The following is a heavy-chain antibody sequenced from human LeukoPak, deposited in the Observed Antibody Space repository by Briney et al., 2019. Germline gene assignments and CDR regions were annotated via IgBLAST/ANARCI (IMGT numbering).Heavy chain of an antibody. D-gene: IGHD6-6*01. Sequence: SVKVSCKASGYTFNIYYIYWVRQAPGQGLEWMGGIIPIFGTANYAQKFQGRVTITADESTSTAYMELSSLRSEDTAVYYCARSIAATLRAFDIWGQGTMVTVSS. CDR3: ARSIAATLRAFDI. J-gene: IGHJ3*02. CDR1: GYTFNIYY. CDR2: IIPIFGTA. V-gene: IGHV1-69*13.